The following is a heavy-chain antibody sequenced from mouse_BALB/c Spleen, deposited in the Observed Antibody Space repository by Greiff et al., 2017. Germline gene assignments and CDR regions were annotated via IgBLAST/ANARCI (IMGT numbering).Heavy chain of an antibody. D-gene: IGHD2-1*01. CDR3: ARLGYGNYPIYAMDY. V-gene: IGHV1-9*01. CDR1: GYTFSSYW. CDR2: ILPGSGST. J-gene: IGHJ4*01. Sequence: QVQLQQSGAELMKPGASVKISCKATGYTFSSYWIEWVKQRPGHGLEWIGEILPGSGSTNYNEKFKGKATFTADTSSNTAYMQLSSLTSEDSAVYYCARLGYGNYPIYAMDYWGQGTSVTVSS.